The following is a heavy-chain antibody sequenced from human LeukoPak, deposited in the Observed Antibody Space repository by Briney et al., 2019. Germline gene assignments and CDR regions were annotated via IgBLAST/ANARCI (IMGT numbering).Heavy chain of an antibody. D-gene: IGHD3-10*01. CDR1: GGSFSGYY. V-gene: IGHV4-34*01. J-gene: IGHJ6*03. CDR3: ARLTKNDSGSFRFGKKKRGYMDV. CDR2: INHSGST. Sequence: PSETLSLTCAVSGGSFSGYYWNWIRQPPGKGLEWIGEINHSGSTNYNPSLKSRVTISVDTSKNQFSLKLSSVTAADTAVYYWARLTKNDSGSFRFGKKKRGYMDVWGKGTTVTISS.